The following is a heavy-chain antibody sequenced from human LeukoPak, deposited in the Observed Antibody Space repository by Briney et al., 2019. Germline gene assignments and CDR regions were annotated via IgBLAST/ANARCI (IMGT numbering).Heavy chain of an antibody. J-gene: IGHJ4*02. D-gene: IGHD3-10*02. CDR3: ATDVRGLVPYYFDC. CDR2: IYYSGST. Sequence: KASETLSLTCAVSGGSISSNYWNWLRQPQGKGLEWIGYIYYSGSTNYNPSLRSRVAISIDTSKKQFSLQFRPVTAADTAVYYCATDVRGLVPYYFDCWGQGTLVTVSS. V-gene: IGHV4-59*01. CDR1: GGSISSNY.